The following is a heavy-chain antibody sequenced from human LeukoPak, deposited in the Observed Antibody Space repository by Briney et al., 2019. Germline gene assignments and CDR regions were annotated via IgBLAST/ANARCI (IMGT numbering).Heavy chain of an antibody. V-gene: IGHV4-34*01. CDR2: INHSGST. CDR3: ARGEGYSSSWYYYYYGMDV. D-gene: IGHD6-13*01. Sequence: SETLSLTCAVYGGSFSDYYWSWIRQPPGKGLEWIGEINHSGSTNYNPSLKSRVTISVDTSKNQFSLKLSSVTAADTAVYYCARGEGYSSSWYYYYYGMDVWGQGTTVTVSS. J-gene: IGHJ6*02. CDR1: GGSFSDYY.